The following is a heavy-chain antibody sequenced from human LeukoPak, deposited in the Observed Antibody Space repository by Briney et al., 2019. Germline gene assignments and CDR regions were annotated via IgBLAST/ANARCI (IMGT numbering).Heavy chain of an antibody. J-gene: IGHJ4*02. V-gene: IGHV1-69*05. CDR3: AREGGGDPGNTNV. CDR2: IIPIFGTA. D-gene: IGHD2-8*01. Sequence: SVKVSCKASGGTFSSYAISWVRQAPGQGLEWMGGIIPIFGTANYAQKFQGRVTITTDESTSTAYMELSSLRSEDTAVYYCAREGGGDPGNTNVWGQGTLVTVSS. CDR1: GGTFSSYA.